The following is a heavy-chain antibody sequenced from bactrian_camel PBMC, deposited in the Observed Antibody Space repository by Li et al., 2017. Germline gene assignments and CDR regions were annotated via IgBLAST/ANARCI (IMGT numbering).Heavy chain of an antibody. D-gene: IGHD3*01. J-gene: IGHJ4*01. CDR2: IYTDVSKT. CDR3: VKNGVNREGDH. CDR1: GLTWSYCY. V-gene: IGHV3-2*01. Sequence: HVQLVESGGGSVQAGGSLTLSCAVSGLTWSYCYMAWFRQAPGKGLEWVSTIYTDVSKTRYADSVKGRFTISRDSAKNTVYLQMNSLKPEDTAVYYCVKNGVNREGDHWGQGTQVTVS.